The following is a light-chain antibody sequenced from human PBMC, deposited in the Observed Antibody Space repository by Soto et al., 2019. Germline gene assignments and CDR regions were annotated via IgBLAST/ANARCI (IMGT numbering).Light chain of an antibody. V-gene: IGKV1-16*01. CDR3: QHYDGYPQI. J-gene: IGKJ5*01. CDR1: QGISTF. CDR2: AAS. Sequence: DIQMTQSPSSLSASVGDRVTITCRASQGISTFLAWFQQKPGKAPKTLIYAASSLHSGVPSRFSGSGSGTDFTLTISSLXXEDFATYYCQHYDGYPQIFGQGTRL.